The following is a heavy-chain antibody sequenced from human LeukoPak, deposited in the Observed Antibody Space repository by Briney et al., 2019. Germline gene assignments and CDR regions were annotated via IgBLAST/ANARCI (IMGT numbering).Heavy chain of an antibody. D-gene: IGHD4-17*01. Sequence: GASVKVSCKASGYTFTGYYIHWVRQAPGQGFEWMGWITPYSGGTHYAQNFQGRVTMTRDTSINTAYMELNRLRSDDTAVYYCARGLRYGDYLAPLDYWGQGTLVTVSS. J-gene: IGHJ4*02. V-gene: IGHV1-2*02. CDR3: ARGLRYGDYLAPLDY. CDR1: GYTFTGYY. CDR2: ITPYSGGT.